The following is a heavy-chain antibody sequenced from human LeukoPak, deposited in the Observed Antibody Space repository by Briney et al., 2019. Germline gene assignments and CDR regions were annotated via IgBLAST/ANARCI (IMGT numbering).Heavy chain of an antibody. V-gene: IGHV1-24*01. CDR3: ATDRLVVPAAMWY. Sequence: ASVKVSCKASGYTFTAYYMHWVRQAPGQGLEWMGGFDPEDGETIYAQKFQGRVTMTEDTSTDTAYMELSSLRSEDTAVYYCATDRLVVPAAMWYWGQGTLVTVSS. CDR2: FDPEDGET. CDR1: GYTFTAYY. D-gene: IGHD2-2*01. J-gene: IGHJ4*02.